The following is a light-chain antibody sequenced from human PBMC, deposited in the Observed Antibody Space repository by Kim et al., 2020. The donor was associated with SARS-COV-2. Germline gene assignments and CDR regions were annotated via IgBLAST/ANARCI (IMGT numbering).Light chain of an antibody. J-gene: IGKJ1*01. Sequence: DIQMTQSPSTLSASVGDRVSITCRASQSVNTWLAWYQQKPGKAPKLLIYDASSSETGVPSRFGGSGSGAEFTLTITNLQPDDFATYHCQQYFSFPLTFGQGTKVDIK. CDR3: QQYFSFPLT. V-gene: IGKV1-5*01. CDR2: DAS. CDR1: QSVNTW.